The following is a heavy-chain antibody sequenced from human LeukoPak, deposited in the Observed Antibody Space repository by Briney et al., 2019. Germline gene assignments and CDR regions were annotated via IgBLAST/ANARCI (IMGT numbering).Heavy chain of an antibody. CDR1: GFTFSTYS. Sequence: PGGSLRLSCAASGFTFSTYSMNWVRQAPGKGLEWVGFIRSKTYGGTTEYAASVKGRFTISRDDSKSIAYLQMNSLKTEDTAVYYCTRDRYGDYVFGDYYYGMDVWGQGTTVTVSS. J-gene: IGHJ6*02. D-gene: IGHD4-17*01. V-gene: IGHV3-49*04. CDR3: TRDRYGDYVFGDYYYGMDV. CDR2: IRSKTYGGTT.